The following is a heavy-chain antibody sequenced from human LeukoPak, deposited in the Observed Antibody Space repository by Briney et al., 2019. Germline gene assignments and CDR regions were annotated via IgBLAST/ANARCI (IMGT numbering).Heavy chain of an antibody. Sequence: GSLRLSRAASGFSFSDYFISWIRQAPGKGLEWVSSIGSSGSIIYYADSVKGRFSISRDNAKNSVYLQMNSLRAEDTAVYYCARWGIYGDSRNWYFDIWGRGTLVTVS. J-gene: IGHJ2*01. CDR1: GFSFSDYF. CDR2: IGSSGSII. D-gene: IGHD4-17*01. V-gene: IGHV3-11*01. CDR3: ARWGIYGDSRNWYFDI.